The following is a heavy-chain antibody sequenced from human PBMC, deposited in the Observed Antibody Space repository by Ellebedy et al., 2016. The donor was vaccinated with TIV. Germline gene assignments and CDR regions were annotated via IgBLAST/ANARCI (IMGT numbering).Heavy chain of an antibody. CDR2: IVPVRDIA. V-gene: IGHV1-69*10. Sequence: SVKVSCKTSEDTFNNYAINWVRQAPGQGLEWVGGIVPVRDIAHYAQKFLGRVTITADKSTTTAHMEMTGLRSEDTAVYYCARRGYNYGRGDLDYWGQGTLISVSS. CDR1: EDTFNNYA. CDR3: ARRGYNYGRGDLDY. J-gene: IGHJ4*02. D-gene: IGHD5-18*01.